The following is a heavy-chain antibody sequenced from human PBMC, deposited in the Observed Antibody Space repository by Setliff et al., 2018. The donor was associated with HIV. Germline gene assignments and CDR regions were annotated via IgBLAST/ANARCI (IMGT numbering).Heavy chain of an antibody. Sequence: ASVKVSCKVSGYTLTELSMHWVRQAPGQGLEWMGRINPNSGGTNYAQKFQGRVTMTRDTSISTAYMELSRLRSDDTAGYYCARDSSTYTTSTGYWGQGTLVTVSS. CDR2: INPNSGGT. CDR1: GYTLTELS. V-gene: IGHV1-2*06. D-gene: IGHD6-6*01. J-gene: IGHJ4*02. CDR3: ARDSSTYTTSTGY.